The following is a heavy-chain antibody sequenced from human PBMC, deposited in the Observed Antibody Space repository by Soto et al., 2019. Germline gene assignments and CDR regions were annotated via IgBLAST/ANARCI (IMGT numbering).Heavy chain of an antibody. CDR3: ARGTGYYYGMDV. Sequence: VQLVESGGGLAQPGGSLRLSCAASGFTFSSYEMNWVRQAPGKGLEWVSYISSSGSTISYADSVKGRFTMSRDNAKNSLTLQMNSLRVEDTAVYYCARGTGYYYGMDVWGQGTTVTVSS. J-gene: IGHJ6*02. V-gene: IGHV3-48*03. CDR2: ISSSGSTI. CDR1: GFTFSSYE.